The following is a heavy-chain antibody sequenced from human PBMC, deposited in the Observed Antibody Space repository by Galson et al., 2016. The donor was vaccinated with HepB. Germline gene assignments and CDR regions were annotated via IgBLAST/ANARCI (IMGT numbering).Heavy chain of an antibody. D-gene: IGHD6-13*01. V-gene: IGHV2-5*02. J-gene: IGHJ3*02. CDR3: AHRLQHNGSWDSHPFDI. CDR1: GFSLADGGVG. CDR2: IYWDDDK. Sequence: PALVKPTQTLTLTCSYSGFSLADGGVGVGWIRQSPEKAPEWLALIYWDDDKRYSPSLRTRLTITKDTSQNQVVLTMTNMDPVDTATYYCAHRLQHNGSWDSHPFDIWGQGTMVTVSS.